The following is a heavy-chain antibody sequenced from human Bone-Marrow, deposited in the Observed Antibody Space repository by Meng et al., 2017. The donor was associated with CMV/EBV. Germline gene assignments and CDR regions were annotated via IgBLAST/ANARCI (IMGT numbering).Heavy chain of an antibody. D-gene: IGHD3-10*01. CDR2: IYYSGST. J-gene: IGHJ4*02. Sequence: GSLRLSCTVSGGFISNYYWSWIRQPPGKGLEWIGYIYYSGSTNYNPSLKSRVTISVDTSKNQFSLKLSSVTAADTAVYYCARSRLWFGELLPLGYWGQGTLVTVSS. V-gene: IGHV4-59*01. CDR1: GGFISNYY. CDR3: ARSRLWFGELLPLGY.